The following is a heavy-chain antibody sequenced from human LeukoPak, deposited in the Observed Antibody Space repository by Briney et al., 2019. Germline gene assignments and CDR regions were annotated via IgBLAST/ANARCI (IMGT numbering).Heavy chain of an antibody. CDR3: AKDGVVTITFDY. CDR1: GFTFSSYA. D-gene: IGHD3-16*01. Sequence: PGGSLRLSCTASGFTFSSYAMSWVRQAPGKGLEWVSVISGSGGSTYYGDSVKRRFTISRDNSKNTLYLQMNSLRAEDTAVYYCAKDGVVTITFDYWGQGTLVTVSS. V-gene: IGHV3-23*01. J-gene: IGHJ4*02. CDR2: ISGSGGST.